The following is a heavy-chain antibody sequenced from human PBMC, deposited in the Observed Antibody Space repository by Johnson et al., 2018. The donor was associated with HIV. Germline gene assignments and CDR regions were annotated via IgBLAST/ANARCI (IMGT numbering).Heavy chain of an antibody. CDR3: AKEGSRGTVTQAPDAFDI. J-gene: IGHJ3*02. V-gene: IGHV3-30*18. CDR2: ISSDGSNI. CDR1: GFIFSSYG. Sequence: QVQLVESGGGVVQPGRSLRLSCTTSGFIFSSYGMHWVRQSPGKGLEWVAFISSDGSNIYYADSVRGRFTISRDNSKNTLYLQMNSLRAEDTAVYYCAKEGSRGTVTQAPDAFDIWGQGTVVTVSS. D-gene: IGHD4-17*01.